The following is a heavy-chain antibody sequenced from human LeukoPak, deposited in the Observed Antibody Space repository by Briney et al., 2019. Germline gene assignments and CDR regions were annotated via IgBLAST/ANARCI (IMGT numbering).Heavy chain of an antibody. CDR3: ATIPGRSAFAATYYYYYMDV. V-gene: IGHV5-51*01. CDR1: GYSFTSYW. Sequence: GESLKISCKVSGYSFTSYWIGWVRQMPGKGLAWMGIIYPGDSDTRYGPSFQGQVTISADKSITTAYVQWSSLKASDTDIYYCATIPGRSAFAATYYYYYMDVWGKGTTVTVSS. J-gene: IGHJ6*03. D-gene: IGHD2-2*02. CDR2: IYPGDSDT.